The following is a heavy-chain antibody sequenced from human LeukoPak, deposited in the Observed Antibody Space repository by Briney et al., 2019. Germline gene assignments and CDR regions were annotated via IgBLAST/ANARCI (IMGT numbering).Heavy chain of an antibody. Sequence: ASVKVSCKASGGTFSSYAINWVRQAPGQGLEWMGGIIPIFGTANYAQKFQGRVTITTDESTSTAYMELSSLRSEDTAVYYCARSAEWLLGFDPWGQGTLVTVSS. D-gene: IGHD3-3*01. CDR2: IIPIFGTA. V-gene: IGHV1-69*05. CDR3: ARSAEWLLGFDP. CDR1: GGTFSSYA. J-gene: IGHJ5*02.